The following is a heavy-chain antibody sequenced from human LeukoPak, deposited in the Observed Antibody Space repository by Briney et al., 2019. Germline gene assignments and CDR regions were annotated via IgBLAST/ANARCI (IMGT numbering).Heavy chain of an antibody. Sequence: SETLSLTCTVSGGSISSHYWSRIRQPPGKGLEWIGYIYYSGSTNYNPSLKRRVTISVYTSKNQFSLKLSSVTAADTAVYYCARGGCSSTSCYMVDWFDPWGQGTLVTVSS. D-gene: IGHD2-2*02. CDR1: GGSISSHY. V-gene: IGHV4-59*11. CDR3: ARGGCSSTSCYMVDWFDP. J-gene: IGHJ5*02. CDR2: IYYSGST.